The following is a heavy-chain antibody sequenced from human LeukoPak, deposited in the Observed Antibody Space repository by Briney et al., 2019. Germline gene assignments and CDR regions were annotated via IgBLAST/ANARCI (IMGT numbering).Heavy chain of an antibody. D-gene: IGHD3-10*01. CDR3: ARVFYGSGSYSTLDY. J-gene: IGHJ4*02. CDR1: GYTFTSYA. V-gene: IGHV1-3*01. Sequence: GASVKVSCKASGYTFTSYAMHWVRQAPGQRLEWMGWINAGNGNTKHSQKFQGRVTITRDTSASTAYMELSSLRSEDTAVYYCARVFYGSGSYSTLDYWGQGTLVTVSS. CDR2: INAGNGNT.